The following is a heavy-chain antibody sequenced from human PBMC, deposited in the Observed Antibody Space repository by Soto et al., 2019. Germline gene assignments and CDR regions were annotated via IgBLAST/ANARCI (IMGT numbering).Heavy chain of an antibody. CDR1: GFTFGGSA. CDR3: ARGVYDFWSGHPKGLDY. V-gene: IGHV3-73*02. J-gene: IGHJ4*02. CDR2: IRNKANNYAT. D-gene: IGHD3-3*01. Sequence: EVQLVKPGGGWVNPGGSRKLSGAPSGFTFGGSAMNWVRRASGKGREWVGRIRNKANNYATAYAVSVKGRFTISRDDSRNTAYLQMNSLKTEDTAVYYCARGVYDFWSGHPKGLDYWGQGTVVTVSS.